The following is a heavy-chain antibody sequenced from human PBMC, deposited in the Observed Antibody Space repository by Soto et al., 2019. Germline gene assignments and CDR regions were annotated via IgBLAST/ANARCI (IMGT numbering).Heavy chain of an antibody. CDR2: IYPGDSDA. Sequence: LKSSGRGCGDHFPRSWIGRHHQIPGKGLEWMGIIYPGDSDAKYSPSFQGQVTISVDKSISTAYLQWSSLKASDSALYFCALRNSGSDTGFWVQRTSVTVSS. D-gene: IGHD6-19*01. V-gene: IGHV5-51*07. CDR3: ALRNSGSDTGF. J-gene: IGHJ4*02. CDR1: GDHFPRSW.